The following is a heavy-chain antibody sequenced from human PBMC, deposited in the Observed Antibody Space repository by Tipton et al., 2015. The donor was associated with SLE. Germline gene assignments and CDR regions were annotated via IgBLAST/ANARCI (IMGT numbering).Heavy chain of an antibody. D-gene: IGHD2-21*01. Sequence: GSLRLSCAASGFTFSNYPLNWVRQAPGKGLEWVSTVNIGGDRTYSADSVKGRFTISRDNSKNTLYLQMNSLRAEDTAVYYCAKSRGDYSAFDYWGQGTLVTVSS. J-gene: IGHJ4*02. CDR2: VNIGGDRT. CDR1: GFTFSNYP. V-gene: IGHV3-23*01. CDR3: AKSRGDYSAFDY.